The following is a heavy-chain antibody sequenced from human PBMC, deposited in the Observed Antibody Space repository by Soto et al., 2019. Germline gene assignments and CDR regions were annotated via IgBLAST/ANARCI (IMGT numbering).Heavy chain of an antibody. V-gene: IGHV3-9*01. D-gene: IGHD6-19*01. J-gene: IGHJ3*02. CDR2: ISWNSGSI. CDR3: AKDRVGVPGTFLSAFDI. CDR1: GFTFDDYA. Sequence: EVQLVESGGGLVQPGRSLRLSCAASGFTFDDYAIHWVRQAPGKGLEWVSGISWNSGSIGYADSVKGRFTISRDNAKNSLYLQMNSLRTEDTAFYYCAKDRVGVPGTFLSAFDIWGQGTLVTVSS.